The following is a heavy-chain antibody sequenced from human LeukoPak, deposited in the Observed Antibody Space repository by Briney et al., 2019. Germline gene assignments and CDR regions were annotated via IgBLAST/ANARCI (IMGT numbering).Heavy chain of an antibody. D-gene: IGHD5-18*01. CDR3: ARGKIHSWSDAFDN. V-gene: IGHV1-2*02. J-gene: IGHJ3*02. CDR1: GYTFIGHY. Sequence: ASVKVSCKASGYTFIGHYMHWVRQAPGQGLEWMGWINSNSGGTKYAQKFQGSVIMTRDTSISTAHMELSRLKSDDTAVYYCARGKIHSWSDAFDNWGQGTTVTVSS. CDR2: INSNSGGT.